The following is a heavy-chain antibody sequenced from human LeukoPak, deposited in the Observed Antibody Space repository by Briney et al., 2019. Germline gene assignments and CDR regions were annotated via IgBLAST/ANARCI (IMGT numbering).Heavy chain of an antibody. D-gene: IGHD3-10*01. Sequence: SETLSLTCALYGGSFSSYSWSWTWIRQPPGKGLEWIGSVYYGGSTYYNPSLKSRVTMSVDTSKNEFSLKLRSVTAADTTTYYCARMVRGVVLGPNYYPYHMDVWGRGTTVTVSS. CDR1: GGSFSSYSWS. CDR2: VYYGGST. J-gene: IGHJ6*03. CDR3: ARMVRGVVLGPNYYPYHMDV. V-gene: IGHV4-39*01.